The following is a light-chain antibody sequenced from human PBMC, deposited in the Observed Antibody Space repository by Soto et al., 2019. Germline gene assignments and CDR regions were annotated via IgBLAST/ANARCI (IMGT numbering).Light chain of an antibody. CDR3: ATWDDSLSGGGV. J-gene: IGLJ3*02. Sequence: QSVLTQPPSASGTPGQRVTISCSGSSSNIGSDYVYWYQQLPGTAPKLLIYRNNQRPSGVPDRFSGSKSGTSASLAISELRSEDEADYYCATWDDSLSGGGVFGGGTKLTVL. CDR2: RNN. CDR1: SSNIGSDY. V-gene: IGLV1-47*01.